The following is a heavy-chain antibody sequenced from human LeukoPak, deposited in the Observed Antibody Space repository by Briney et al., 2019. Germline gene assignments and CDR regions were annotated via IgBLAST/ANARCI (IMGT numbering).Heavy chain of an antibody. CDR3: ARNRLFDY. Sequence: PGGSLRLSCAASGFNFRNYAMAWDRQAPGKGLEWVSVIYSGGSTYYADSVKGRFTISRDNSKNTLYLQMNSLRAEDTAVYYCARNRLFDYWGQGTLVTVSS. J-gene: IGHJ4*02. V-gene: IGHV3-66*01. CDR1: GFNFRNYA. CDR2: IYSGGST. D-gene: IGHD3-16*02.